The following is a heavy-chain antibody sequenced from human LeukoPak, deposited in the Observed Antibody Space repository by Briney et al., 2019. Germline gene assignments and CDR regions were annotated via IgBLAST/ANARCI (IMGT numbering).Heavy chain of an antibody. CDR3: AQFTYYYGSGSYYPIDY. V-gene: IGHV4-34*01. D-gene: IGHD3-10*01. Sequence: SETLSLTCAVYGGSFSGYYWSWIRQPPGKGLEWIGEINHSGSTNYNPSLKSRVTISVDTSRNQFSLKLSSVTAADTAVYYCAQFTYYYGSGSYYPIDYWGQGTLVTVSS. J-gene: IGHJ4*02. CDR1: GGSFSGYY. CDR2: INHSGST.